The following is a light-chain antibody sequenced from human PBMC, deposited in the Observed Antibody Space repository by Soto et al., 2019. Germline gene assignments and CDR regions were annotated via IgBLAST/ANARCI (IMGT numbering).Light chain of an antibody. CDR3: QHYNSYSEA. CDR1: QGSANY. V-gene: IGKV1-9*01. Sequence: DIQMTPSTSFRASSVGGGVPVTCRASQGSANYCAWYQKTPGKAPKLLNYAASTLQSVVPSWCSGSASGKEIPLTISILHPDDAATYYCQHYNSYSEAFGQGTKVDIK. J-gene: IGKJ1*01. CDR2: AAS.